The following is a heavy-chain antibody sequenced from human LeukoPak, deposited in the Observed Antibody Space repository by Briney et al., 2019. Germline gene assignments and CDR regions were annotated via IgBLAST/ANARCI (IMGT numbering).Heavy chain of an antibody. D-gene: IGHD1-26*01. CDR1: GFTFKNFA. CDR3: AKYRGATIERYFFDY. CDR2: MFGPGGNT. J-gene: IGHJ4*02. Sequence: SGGSLRRSCVASGFTFKNFAMGWVRQAPGKGLEWVSFMFGPGGNTYYADSVKGRFTISRDNSNNTLSLRMNSLRAEDTATYYCAKYRGATIERYFFDYWGRGTLVTVSS. V-gene: IGHV3-23*01.